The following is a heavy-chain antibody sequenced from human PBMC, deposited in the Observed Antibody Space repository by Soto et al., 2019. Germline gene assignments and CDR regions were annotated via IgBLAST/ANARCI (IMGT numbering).Heavy chain of an antibody. Sequence: SETLSLTCPVSGGYINNSPYYWGWIRQPPGKGLEWIGDIYYSETTYYNSSLKTRVTITVDTSKNQFSLKLNSVTAADTAVYYCARRPLGYCSGGTCYRPYYFDYWGQGILVTVS. CDR3: ARRPLGYCSGGTCYRPYYFDY. D-gene: IGHD2-15*01. CDR1: GGYINNSPYY. CDR2: IYYSETT. J-gene: IGHJ4*02. V-gene: IGHV4-39*01.